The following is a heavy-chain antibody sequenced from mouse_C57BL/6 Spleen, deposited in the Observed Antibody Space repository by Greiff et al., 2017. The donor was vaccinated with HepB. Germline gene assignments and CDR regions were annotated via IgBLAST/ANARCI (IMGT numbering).Heavy chain of an antibody. CDR2: INPSNGGT. D-gene: IGHD1-1*01. CDR3: ASFITTVVARKDYFDY. CDR1: GYTFTSYW. Sequence: QVQLQQPGTELVKPGASVKLSCKASGYTFTSYWMHWVKQRPGQGLEWIGNINPSNGGTNYNEKFKSKATLTVDKSYSTAYMQLRSLTSEDSAVYYCASFITTVVARKDYFDYWGQGTTLTVSS. V-gene: IGHV1-53*01. J-gene: IGHJ2*01.